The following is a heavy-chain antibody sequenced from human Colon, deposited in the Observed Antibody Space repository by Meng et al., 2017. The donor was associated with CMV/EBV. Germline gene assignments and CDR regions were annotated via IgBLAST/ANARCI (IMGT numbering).Heavy chain of an antibody. J-gene: IGHJ4*02. V-gene: IGHV1-8*01. D-gene: IGHD3-10*01. CDR3: ARESYFGSGTFYY. CDR1: GYTFKSYD. Sequence: CKASGYTFKSYDINWVRQATGQGLEWMGWMSPKSGKAEYAQKFQGRVTMTRDTSKSTDYMELSSLGSEDTAVFYCARESYFGSGTFYYWGRGTLVTVSS. CDR2: MSPKSGKA.